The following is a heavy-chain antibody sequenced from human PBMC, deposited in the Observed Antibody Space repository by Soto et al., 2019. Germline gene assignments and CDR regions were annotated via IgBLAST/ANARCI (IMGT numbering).Heavy chain of an antibody. Sequence: GSGPTLVNPTQTLTLTCTFSGFSLKSSGVGVAWIRQPPGKALEWLALVYWSDEKRYSPSLKNRLTITKDTSKNEVVLTMTDMDTLDTATYYCANKEYYFDTGTYYNVRWFDPWGQGILVTVSS. J-gene: IGHJ5*02. CDR1: GFSLKSSGVG. V-gene: IGHV2-5*01. CDR2: VYWSDEK. CDR3: ANKEYYFDTGTYYNVRWFDP. D-gene: IGHD3-10*01.